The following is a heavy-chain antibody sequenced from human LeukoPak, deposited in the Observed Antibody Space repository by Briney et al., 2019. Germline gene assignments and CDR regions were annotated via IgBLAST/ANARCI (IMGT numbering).Heavy chain of an antibody. CDR3: ELGDYGDYEGDAFDI. V-gene: IGHV4-39*01. J-gene: IGHJ3*02. CDR1: GGSISSSGYY. CDR2: IYYSGST. Sequence: PSETLSLTCTVSGGSISSSGYYWGWIRQPPGKGLEWIGSIYYSGSTYYNPSLKSRVTISVDTSKNQFSLKLSSVTAADTAVYYCELGDYGDYEGDAFDIWGQGTMVTVSS. D-gene: IGHD4-17*01.